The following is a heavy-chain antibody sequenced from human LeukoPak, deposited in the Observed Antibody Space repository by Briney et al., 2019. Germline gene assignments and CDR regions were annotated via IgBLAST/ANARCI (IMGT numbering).Heavy chain of an antibody. V-gene: IGHV1-69*13. J-gene: IGHJ4*02. D-gene: IGHD1-14*01. CDR3: ARDTVRNHEPDTSLLH. CDR2: IIPIFGTA. Sequence: ASVKVSCKASGGTFSSYAISWVRQAPGQGLEWMGGIIPIFGTANYAQKFQGRVTITADESTSTAYMELSSLRSEDTAVYYCARDTVRNHEPDTSLLHWGQGTLVTVSS. CDR1: GGTFSSYA.